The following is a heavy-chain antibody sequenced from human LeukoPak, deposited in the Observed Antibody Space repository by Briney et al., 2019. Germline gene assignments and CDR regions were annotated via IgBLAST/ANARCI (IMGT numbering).Heavy chain of an antibody. CDR1: GFTFSNYA. CDR3: AKEPFARGNDY. Sequence: GGSLRLSCAASGFTFSNYAMSWVRQAPGKGLEWVSGIIGNGGSTYYADSVKGRFTISRDNSKNTFYLQMDSLRAEDTAIYYCAKEPFARGNDYWGQGTLVTVSS. CDR2: IIGNGGST. V-gene: IGHV3-23*01. J-gene: IGHJ4*02. D-gene: IGHD2/OR15-2a*01.